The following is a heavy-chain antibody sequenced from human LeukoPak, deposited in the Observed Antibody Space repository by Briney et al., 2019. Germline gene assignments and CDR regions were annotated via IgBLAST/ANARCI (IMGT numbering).Heavy chain of an antibody. J-gene: IGHJ4*02. CDR2: INSDGSNA. CDR3: ARFRVAAVTTGFDY. D-gene: IGHD2-15*01. Sequence: GGSLRLSCAASGFTFSSYWMHWVRQAPGKGLVWVSHINSDGSNANYADSVKGRFTIFRDNAKNTLYLQMDSLRAEGTAVYYCARFRVAAVTTGFDYWGQGTLVTVSS. V-gene: IGHV3-74*01. CDR1: GFTFSSYW.